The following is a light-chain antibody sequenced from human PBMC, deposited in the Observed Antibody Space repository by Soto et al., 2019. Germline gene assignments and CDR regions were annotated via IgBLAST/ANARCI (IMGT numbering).Light chain of an antibody. CDR3: QQYFKSPWT. V-gene: IGKV1-27*01. J-gene: IGKJ1*01. CDR2: AAS. Sequence: DIQMTQSPSSLSASVGDRVIITCRASQGISNYLAWYQQKPGKVPKLLIYAASTLQSGFPSRFSGSGSGTDFTLTISRLEPEDFAVYYCQQYFKSPWTFGQGTKVEIK. CDR1: QGISNY.